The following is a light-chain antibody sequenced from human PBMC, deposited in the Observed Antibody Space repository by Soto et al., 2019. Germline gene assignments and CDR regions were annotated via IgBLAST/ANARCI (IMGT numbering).Light chain of an antibody. CDR2: EVS. Sequence: QSVLTQPPSASGSPGQSVTISCTGTSSDVGGYNHVSWYQQHSGKAPNLMIYEVSKRPSGVPDRFSGSKSGNTASLTVSGLQAEDEADYYCSSYAGSNNFVVFGGGTKVTVL. J-gene: IGLJ2*01. CDR1: SSDVGGYNH. CDR3: SSYAGSNNFVV. V-gene: IGLV2-8*01.